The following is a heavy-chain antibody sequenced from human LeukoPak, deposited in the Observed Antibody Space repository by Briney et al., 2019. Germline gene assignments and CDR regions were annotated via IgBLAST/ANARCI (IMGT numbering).Heavy chain of an antibody. Sequence: PSETLSLTCAVYGGSFSGYYWSWIRQPPGKGLEWIGEINHSGSTNYNPSLKSRVTISVDTSKNQFSLKLSSVTAADTAVYYCARGHPYSSSWYRWFDPWGQGTLVTVSS. CDR2: INHSGST. J-gene: IGHJ5*02. CDR3: ARGHPYSSSWYRWFDP. CDR1: GGSFSGYY. D-gene: IGHD6-13*01. V-gene: IGHV4-34*01.